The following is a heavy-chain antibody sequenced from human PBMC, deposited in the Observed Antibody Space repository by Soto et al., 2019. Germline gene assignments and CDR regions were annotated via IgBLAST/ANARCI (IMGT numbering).Heavy chain of an antibody. J-gene: IGHJ6*02. Sequence: ASVKVSCKASGYTFTSYDINWVRQATGQGLEWMGWMNPNSGNTGYAQKFQGRVTMTRNTSISTAYVELSSLRSEDTAVYYCARGGYCSSTSCYMDGMDVWGQGTTVTVS. D-gene: IGHD2-2*02. CDR3: ARGGYCSSTSCYMDGMDV. CDR2: MNPNSGNT. V-gene: IGHV1-8*01. CDR1: GYTFTSYD.